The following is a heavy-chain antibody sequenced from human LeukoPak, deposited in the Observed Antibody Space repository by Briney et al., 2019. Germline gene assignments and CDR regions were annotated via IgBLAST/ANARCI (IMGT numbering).Heavy chain of an antibody. CDR2: INHSGSA. V-gene: IGHV4-34*01. Sequence: SETLSLTCAVSGGSFSGYYWTWIRQPPGKGLEWIGEINHSGSANYNPSLKSRVTISLDTSKNQFSLKLSSVTAADTAVYYCARYRRRVDSIADLGYWGQGTLVTVSS. J-gene: IGHJ4*02. CDR3: ARYRRRVDSIADLGY. D-gene: IGHD1-14*01. CDR1: GGSFSGYY.